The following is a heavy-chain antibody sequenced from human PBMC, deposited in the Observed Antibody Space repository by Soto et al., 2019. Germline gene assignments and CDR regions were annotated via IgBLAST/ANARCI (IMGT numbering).Heavy chain of an antibody. Sequence: SETLSLTCAVYGGSFSGYYWSWIRQPPGKGLEWIGEINHSGSTNYNPSLKSRVTISVDTSKNQFSLKLSSVTAADTAVYYCARVGRYSSGWKPPRTYYFDYWGQETLVTVSS. D-gene: IGHD6-19*01. J-gene: IGHJ4*02. V-gene: IGHV4-34*01. CDR3: ARVGRYSSGWKPPRTYYFDY. CDR1: GGSFSGYY. CDR2: INHSGST.